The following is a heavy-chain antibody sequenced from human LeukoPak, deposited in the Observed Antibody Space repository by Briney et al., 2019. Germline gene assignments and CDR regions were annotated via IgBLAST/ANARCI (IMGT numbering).Heavy chain of an antibody. J-gene: IGHJ4*02. CDR3: AKDRGSAFDY. D-gene: IGHD1-26*01. CDR1: GFTFSSYG. CDR2: IRYEGSSK. Sequence: PGGSLRLSCAASGFTFSSYGMHLVRQAPGKGLEWVAFIRYEGSSKYYADSVKGRFTISRDNSKNTLYLQMNSLRAEDTAVYYCAKDRGSAFDYWGQGTLVTVSS. V-gene: IGHV3-30*02.